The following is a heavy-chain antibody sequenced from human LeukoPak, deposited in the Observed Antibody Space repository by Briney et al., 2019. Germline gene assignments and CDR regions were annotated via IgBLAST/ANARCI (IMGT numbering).Heavy chain of an antibody. D-gene: IGHD6-13*01. CDR2: ITAYNGNR. CDR1: GYTFSNYG. CDR3: ARDMGYDTWEQQLGGPDY. V-gene: IGHV1-18*01. J-gene: IGHJ4*02. Sequence: ASVKVSCKTSGYTFSNYGISWVRQAPGQGLEWMGWITAYNGNRLYAQRFQGRITLTTDTSTSTAYMELRSLRSNDTAVYYCARDMGYDTWEQQLGGPDYWGQGTLVTVSS.